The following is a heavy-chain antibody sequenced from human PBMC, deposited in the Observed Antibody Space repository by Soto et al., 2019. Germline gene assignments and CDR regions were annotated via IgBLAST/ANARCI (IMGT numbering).Heavy chain of an antibody. Sequence: QVHLVQSGAEVKKPGASVKVSCKGSGYTFTSYGITWVRQAPGQGLEWMGWISAHNGNTDYAQNLQGRGTGTRDTSTSTAYMDLRSLRSDDTAVYYCARGRYGDYWGQGALVTAAS. CDR2: ISAHNGNT. CDR3: ARGRYGDY. J-gene: IGHJ4*02. D-gene: IGHD1-1*01. V-gene: IGHV1-18*01. CDR1: GYTFTSYG.